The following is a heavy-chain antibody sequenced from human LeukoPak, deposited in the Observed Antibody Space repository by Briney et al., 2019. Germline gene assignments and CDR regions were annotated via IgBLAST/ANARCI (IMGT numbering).Heavy chain of an antibody. CDR3: ARAGVSSSAGYYYMDV. CDR1: GFTFSYSS. V-gene: IGHV3-48*04. J-gene: IGHJ6*03. Sequence: GGSLRLSCAASGFTFSYSSMNWVRQAPGKGLEWVSYISSSSYTIYYADSVKGRFTISRDNAKNSLYPQMNSLRAEDTAVYYCARAGVSSSAGYYYMDVWGKGTTVTVSS. D-gene: IGHD6-13*01. CDR2: ISSSSYTI.